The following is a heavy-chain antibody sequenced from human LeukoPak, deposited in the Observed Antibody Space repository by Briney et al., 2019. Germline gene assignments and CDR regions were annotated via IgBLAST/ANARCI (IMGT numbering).Heavy chain of an antibody. CDR1: GFTFDDYA. J-gene: IGHJ4*02. Sequence: PGGSLTLSCAVSGFTFDDYAMHWVRQVPGKGLEWVSGINWNSDSIGYADSVKGRFTTSRDNAKNSLYLQMNSLRAEDTAFYYCAINGGGDSGYGNFDYWGQGTLVTVSS. CDR3: AINGGGDSGYGNFDY. V-gene: IGHV3-9*01. CDR2: INWNSDSI. D-gene: IGHD5-12*01.